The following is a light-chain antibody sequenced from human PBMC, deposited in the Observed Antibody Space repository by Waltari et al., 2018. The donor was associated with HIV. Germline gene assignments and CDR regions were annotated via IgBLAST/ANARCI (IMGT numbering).Light chain of an antibody. CDR1: TSDVGGYKS. Sequence: QSALTQPASVSGSPGQSITISCTGTTSDVGGYKSVSWYQQHPDKAPKLMIYEVNNRPAGGSSRFSGSKSGNTASLTISGLQAADEADYYCSSYTDSRPLYVFGTGTKVTVL. CDR2: EVN. V-gene: IGLV2-14*01. CDR3: SSYTDSRPLYV. J-gene: IGLJ1*01.